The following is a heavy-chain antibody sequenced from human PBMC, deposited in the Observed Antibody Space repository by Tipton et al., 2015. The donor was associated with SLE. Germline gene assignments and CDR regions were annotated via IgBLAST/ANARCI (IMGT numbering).Heavy chain of an antibody. D-gene: IGHD6-13*01. CDR1: GGSFSDYY. CDR3: AREGRGAAAGMDV. V-gene: IGHV4-34*01. Sequence: TLSLTCAIYGGSFSDYYWSWIRQPPGKGLEWIGEINHSGSTNYNPSLKSRVTISVDTSKNQFSLKLRSVTAADTAVYYCAREGRGAAAGMDVWGQGTTVTVSS. J-gene: IGHJ6*02. CDR2: INHSGST.